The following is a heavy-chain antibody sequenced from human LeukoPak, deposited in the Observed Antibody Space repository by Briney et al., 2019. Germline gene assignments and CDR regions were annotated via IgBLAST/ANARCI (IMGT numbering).Heavy chain of an antibody. V-gene: IGHV3-7*05. Sequence: GGSLRLSCAASGFTFSSYWMSWVRQAPGKGLEWVAKITQDGSDKYYVGSVKGRFTVSRDNAQNSLYLQMNSLRAVDTAIYYCARKWSSSWSSFDYWGQGTLVTVSS. CDR1: GFTFSSYW. D-gene: IGHD6-13*01. CDR2: ITQDGSDK. CDR3: ARKWSSSWSSFDY. J-gene: IGHJ4*02.